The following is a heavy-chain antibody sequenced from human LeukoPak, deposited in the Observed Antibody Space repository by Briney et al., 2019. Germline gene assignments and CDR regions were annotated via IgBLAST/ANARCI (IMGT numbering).Heavy chain of an antibody. Sequence: GASVKVSCKASGGTFSSYAISWVRQAPGQGLEWMGKIIPILGIANYAQKFQGRVTITADKSTSTAYMELSSLRSEDTVVYYCARDEVDTAMVVDYWGQGTLVTVSS. CDR3: ARDEVDTAMVVDY. CDR1: GGTFSSYA. J-gene: IGHJ4*02. D-gene: IGHD5-18*01. V-gene: IGHV1-69*04. CDR2: IIPILGIA.